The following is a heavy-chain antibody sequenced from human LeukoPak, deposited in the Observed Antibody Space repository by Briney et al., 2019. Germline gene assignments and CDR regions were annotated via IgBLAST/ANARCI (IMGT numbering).Heavy chain of an antibody. J-gene: IGHJ4*02. Sequence: GGSLRLSCAASGFTFSNYWMNWVRLAPGKGLEWVANINQDGAETYYMDSVKGRFTVSRDSAKNSLYLQMNSLRAEDTAVYYCAKAGALWFGESLFDYWGQGTLVTVSS. CDR2: INQDGAET. CDR1: GFTFSNYW. V-gene: IGHV3-7*01. D-gene: IGHD3-10*01. CDR3: AKAGALWFGESLFDY.